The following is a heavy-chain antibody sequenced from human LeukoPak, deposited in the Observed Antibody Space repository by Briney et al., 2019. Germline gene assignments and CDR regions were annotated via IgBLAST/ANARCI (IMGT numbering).Heavy chain of an antibody. D-gene: IGHD1-14*01. CDR3: TRDATRTGWFDP. CDR1: GDSVSNNRAA. V-gene: IGHV6-1*01. Sequence: SQTLSLTCAISGDSVSNNRAAWNWIRQSPSRGLEWLGRTYYKSRWDNDYAASVKGRITISPDTSKNQFSLQLNFVTPEDTAVYFCTRDATRTGWFDPWGQGTLVTVSS. CDR2: TYYKSRWDN. J-gene: IGHJ5*02.